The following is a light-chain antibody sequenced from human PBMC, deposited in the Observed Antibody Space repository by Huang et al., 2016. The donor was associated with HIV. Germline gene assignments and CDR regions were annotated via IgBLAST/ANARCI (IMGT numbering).Light chain of an antibody. CDR1: QSIGTW. CDR2: EAS. CDR3: QQCYASSYT. V-gene: IGKV1-5*01. J-gene: IGKJ2*01. Sequence: DIQMTQSPSTLSASVGDRVTITCRASQSIGTWLAWYQQKPGIAPKLLIYEASSLQTGVPSRFCGTGSGTQFTRTIRNLQPDDFATYYCQQCYASSYTFGQGTKVEIK.